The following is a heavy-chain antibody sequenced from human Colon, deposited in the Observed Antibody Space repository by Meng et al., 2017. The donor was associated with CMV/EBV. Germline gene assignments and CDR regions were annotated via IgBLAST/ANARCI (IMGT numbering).Heavy chain of an antibody. CDR2: INEDGSTI. CDR1: GFTFSKYF. J-gene: IGHJ4*02. CDR3: AAGRYCTDGYCFLIDF. V-gene: IGHV3-74*01. Sequence: EVQLVESGGGLVQPWGSLRLSCAASGFTFSKYFMYWVRQAPGKGLEYVSRINEDGSTINYADSVRGRYTISRDNSKNTVYLQMNSLTSEDTAVYYCAAGRYCTDGYCFLIDFWGQGILVTVSS. D-gene: IGHD2-8*01.